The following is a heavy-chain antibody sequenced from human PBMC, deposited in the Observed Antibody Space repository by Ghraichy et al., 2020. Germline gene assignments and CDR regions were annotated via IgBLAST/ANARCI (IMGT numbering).Heavy chain of an antibody. Sequence: LSLTCAASGFTFNNYAMSWVRQAPGKGLEWVSTISDGGATTKYADSVKGRFTISRDDSKNTQYLQMVSLRAEDTAIYYCAKPEGYGSGKRGYYMDVWGKGTTVTVSS. D-gene: IGHD3-10*01. CDR3: AKPEGYGSGKRGYYMDV. CDR1: GFTFNNYA. CDR2: ISDGGATT. J-gene: IGHJ6*03. V-gene: IGHV3-23*01.